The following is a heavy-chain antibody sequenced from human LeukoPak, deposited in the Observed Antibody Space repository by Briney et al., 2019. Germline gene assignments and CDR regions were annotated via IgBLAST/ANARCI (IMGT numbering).Heavy chain of an antibody. Sequence: SETLSLTCTVSGGSISSYYWSWIRQPPGKGLEWIGYIYYSGSTNYNPSLKSRVTISVDTSKNQFSLKLSSVTPADTAVYYCARDRYYYGSGRPPYYYGMDVWGQGTTVTVSS. CDR2: IYYSGST. CDR3: ARDRYYYGSGRPPYYYGMDV. V-gene: IGHV4-59*01. D-gene: IGHD3-10*01. J-gene: IGHJ6*02. CDR1: GGSISSYY.